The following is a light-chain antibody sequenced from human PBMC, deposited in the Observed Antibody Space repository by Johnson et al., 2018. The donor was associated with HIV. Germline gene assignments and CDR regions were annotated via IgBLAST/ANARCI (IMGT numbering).Light chain of an antibody. CDR3: GTWDSRLRAGRYF. CDR1: SSNIGNNY. V-gene: IGLV1-51*02. Sequence: QSVLTQPPSVSAAPGQKVTISCSGSSSNIGNNYVSWYQQLPGTAPKLLIYENNKRPSGIPDRFSGSTYGTSATLGITGLQPGDEADYSCGTWDSRLRAGRYFCGTGTKVTVL. CDR2: ENN. J-gene: IGLJ1*01.